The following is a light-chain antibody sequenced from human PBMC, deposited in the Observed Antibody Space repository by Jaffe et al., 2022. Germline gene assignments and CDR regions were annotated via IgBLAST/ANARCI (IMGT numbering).Light chain of an antibody. CDR2: KDS. Sequence: SYELTQPPSVSVSPGQTARIPCSGDALPKQYTYWYQQKPGQAPVLVIYKDSERPSGIPERFSGSSSGTTVTLTISGVQADDEADYYCQSAHSSGSVIFGGGTKLTVL. CDR3: QSAHSSGSVI. J-gene: IGLJ2*01. CDR1: ALPKQY. V-gene: IGLV3-25*03.